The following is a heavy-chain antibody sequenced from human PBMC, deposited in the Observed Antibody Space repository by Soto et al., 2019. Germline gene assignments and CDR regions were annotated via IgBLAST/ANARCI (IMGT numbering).Heavy chain of an antibody. D-gene: IGHD2-2*01. J-gene: IGHJ4*02. Sequence: GSGPTLVHPTAALTRKCTLSWLSLSGYGEGVGWIRQPPGKALEWLALIYWADDKRYSPSLRNRLTITLDNSKDQVILTMTDMGPADTATYYCAHGYVQLLATFHYFDSWGQGTQVTVSS. CDR1: WLSLSGYGEG. CDR3: AHGYVQLLATFHYFDS. CDR2: IYWADDK. V-gene: IGHV2-5*02.